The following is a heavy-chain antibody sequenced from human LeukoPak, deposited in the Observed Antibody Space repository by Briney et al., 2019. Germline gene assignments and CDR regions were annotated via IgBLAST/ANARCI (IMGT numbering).Heavy chain of an antibody. D-gene: IGHD3-10*01. Sequence: SETLSLTCTVSGDSISTYYWSWIRQPPGKGLEWIGYVYYRVTSDYNPSLKSRVTMSVDMSTRQISLKLSSVTAADTAVYYCARAVGGDGSGSLWGPGTLVTVSS. CDR3: ARAVGGDGSGSL. J-gene: IGHJ4*02. V-gene: IGHV4-59*01. CDR2: VYYRVTS. CDR1: GDSISTYY.